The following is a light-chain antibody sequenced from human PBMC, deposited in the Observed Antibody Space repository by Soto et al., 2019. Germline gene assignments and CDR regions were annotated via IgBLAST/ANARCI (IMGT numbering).Light chain of an antibody. CDR2: YDH. V-gene: IGLV1-36*01. Sequence: QSVLTQPPSVSAAPRQRVTISCSGSSSNIGNNAVNWYQQLPGKAPKLLIYYDHLLPSGVSDRFSGSKSGTSASLAISGLQSEDEADYYCAAWDDSLNGVVFGGGTKLTVL. CDR1: SSNIGNNA. CDR3: AAWDDSLNGVV. J-gene: IGLJ2*01.